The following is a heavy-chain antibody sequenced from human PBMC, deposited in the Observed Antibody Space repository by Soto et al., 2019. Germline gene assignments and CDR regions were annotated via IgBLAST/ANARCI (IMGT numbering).Heavy chain of an antibody. Sequence: SETLSLTCAVYGGSFSGYYWSWIRQPPGKGLEWIGEINHSGSTNYNPSLKSRVTISVDTSKNQFSLKLSSVTAADTAVYYCARALIAAAGIGRNWFDPWGQGTLVTVSS. D-gene: IGHD6-13*01. CDR2: INHSGST. V-gene: IGHV4-34*01. CDR3: ARALIAAAGIGRNWFDP. CDR1: GGSFSGYY. J-gene: IGHJ5*02.